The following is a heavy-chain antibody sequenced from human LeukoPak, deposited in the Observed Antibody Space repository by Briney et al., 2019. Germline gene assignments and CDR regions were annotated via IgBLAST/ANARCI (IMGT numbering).Heavy chain of an antibody. Sequence: ASVKVSCKASGYTFTSYYMHWVRQAPGQGLEWMGIINPSGGSTSYAQKFQGRVTMTRDMSTSTVYVELSSLRSEDTAVYYCARQDTAIGGGFDYWGQGTLVTVSS. CDR3: ARQDTAIGGGFDY. J-gene: IGHJ4*02. CDR2: INPSGGST. V-gene: IGHV1-46*01. CDR1: GYTFTSYY. D-gene: IGHD5-18*01.